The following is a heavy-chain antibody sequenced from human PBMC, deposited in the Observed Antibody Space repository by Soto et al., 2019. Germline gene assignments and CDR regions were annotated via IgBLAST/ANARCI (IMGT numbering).Heavy chain of an antibody. D-gene: IGHD1-26*01. CDR3: ARDGRDGYNYYGMDV. J-gene: IGHJ6*02. CDR1: GYTFTSYY. Sequence: SVKVSCKASGYTFTSYYMHWVRQAPGQGLEWMGGIIPIFGTANYAQKFQGRVTITADESASTAYMELSSLRSGDTAVYYCARDGRDGYNYYGMDVWGQGTTVTVSS. CDR2: IIPIFGTA. V-gene: IGHV1-69*13.